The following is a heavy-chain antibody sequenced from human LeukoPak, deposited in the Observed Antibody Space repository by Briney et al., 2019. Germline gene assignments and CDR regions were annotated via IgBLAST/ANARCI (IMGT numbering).Heavy chain of an antibody. CDR1: GFTFSTFA. CDR3: AKGLPGFGDLLDVWNY. D-gene: IGHD3-10*01. Sequence: GGSLRLSCVASGFTFSTFAMIWVRQPPGKGLEWVSSIFPSGGEIHYADSVRGRFTISRDNSKSTLSLQMNSLRAEDSALYYCAKGLPGFGDLLDVWNYWGQGILVTVSS. V-gene: IGHV3-23*01. J-gene: IGHJ4*02. CDR2: IFPSGGEI.